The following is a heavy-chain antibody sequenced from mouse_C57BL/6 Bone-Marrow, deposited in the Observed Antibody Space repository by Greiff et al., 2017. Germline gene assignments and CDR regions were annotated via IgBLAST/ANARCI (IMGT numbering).Heavy chain of an antibody. CDR3: AKGENYGYDQAWFAY. D-gene: IGHD2-2*01. Sequence: QVHVKQPGAELVMPGASVKLSCKASGYTFTSYWMHWVKQRPGQGLEWIGEIDPSDSYTNSNQKFNGKSTLTVDKSSSTAYMQLSSLTSEDSAVYYCAKGENYGYDQAWFAYWGQGTLVTVSA. CDR1: GYTFTSYW. J-gene: IGHJ3*01. V-gene: IGHV1-69*01. CDR2: IDPSDSYT.